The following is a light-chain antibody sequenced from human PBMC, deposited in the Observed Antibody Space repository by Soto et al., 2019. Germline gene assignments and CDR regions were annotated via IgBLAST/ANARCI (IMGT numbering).Light chain of an antibody. CDR2: EVS. V-gene: IGLV2-14*01. J-gene: IGLJ2*01. CDR1: SSDVGGYNY. Sequence: QSALTQPASVSGSPGQSITISCTGTSSDVGGYNYVSWYQQHPGKAPKLMIYEVSNRPSGVSTRFSGSKAGNTASLTISGLQAEDEADYSCTSYTRRDAVVFGGGTKLTVL. CDR3: TSYTRRDAVV.